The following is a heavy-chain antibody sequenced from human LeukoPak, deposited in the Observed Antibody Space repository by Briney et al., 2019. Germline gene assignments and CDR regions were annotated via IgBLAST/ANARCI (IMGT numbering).Heavy chain of an antibody. V-gene: IGHV1-18*01. CDR2: ISAYNGNT. D-gene: IGHD5-18*01. CDR3: ARAPEARGYSYGWYFDY. J-gene: IGHJ4*02. CDR1: GYSFSTYG. Sequence: GASVKVSCKTSGYSFSTYGISWVRQAPGQGLEWMGWISAYNGNTNYAQKFQGRVTMTTDTSTSTAHLEMRSLRPDDTAVYYCARAPEARGYSYGWYFDYWGQGTLVTVSS.